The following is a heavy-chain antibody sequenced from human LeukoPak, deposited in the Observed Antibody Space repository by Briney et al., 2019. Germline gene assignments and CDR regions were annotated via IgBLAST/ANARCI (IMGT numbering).Heavy chain of an antibody. CDR2: IRYDGSNK. Sequence: GGSLRLSCAASGFTFSSYGMHWVRQAPGKGLEWVAFIRYDGSNKYYADSVKGRFTISRDNSKNTLYLQMNSLRAEDTAVYYCAKDRYTMVRGVPFDPWGQGTLVTVSS. J-gene: IGHJ5*02. D-gene: IGHD3-10*01. CDR1: GFTFSSYG. V-gene: IGHV3-30*02. CDR3: AKDRYTMVRGVPFDP.